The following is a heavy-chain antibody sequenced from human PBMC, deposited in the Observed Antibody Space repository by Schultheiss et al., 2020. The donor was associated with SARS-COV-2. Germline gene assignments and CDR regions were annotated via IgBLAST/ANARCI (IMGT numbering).Heavy chain of an antibody. J-gene: IGHJ5*01. CDR3: ARQIYYDSVNWFDS. CDR1: GFTFSSYA. D-gene: IGHD3-3*01. CDR2: ISYDGSNK. V-gene: IGHV3-30*04. Sequence: GESLKISCAASGFTFSSYAMHWVRQAPGKGLEWVAVISYDGSNKYYADSVKGRFTISRDNSKNTLYLQMNSLRAEDTAVYYCARQIYYDSVNWFDSWGQGTLVTVSS.